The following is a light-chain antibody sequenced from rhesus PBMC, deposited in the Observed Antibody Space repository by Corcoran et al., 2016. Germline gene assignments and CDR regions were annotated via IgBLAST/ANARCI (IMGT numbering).Light chain of an antibody. CDR2: GAS. Sequence: ETVVTQSPDTLALSPGERATLSCRASQSVGRYLAWYQQKPGQAPRLLIDGASSRATGLPDRFSGIGSGTDFTFTISSLKPEDVRIYYCQQGTSLSPFGPGTKLDIK. V-gene: IGKV3-24*04. J-gene: IGKJ3*01. CDR1: QSVGRY. CDR3: QQGTSLSP.